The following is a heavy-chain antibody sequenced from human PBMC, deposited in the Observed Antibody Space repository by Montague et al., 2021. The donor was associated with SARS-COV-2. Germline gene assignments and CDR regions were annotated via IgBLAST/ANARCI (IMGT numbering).Heavy chain of an antibody. CDR2: IYYSGST. CDR3: ARHGKTRIAMIVVVIGYLDY. Sequence: SETLSLTCTVSGGSISSSSYYWGWIRQPPGKGLEWIGSIYYSGSTYYNPSLKSRVTISVDTSKNQFSLKLSSVTAAATAVYYCARHGKTRIAMIVVVIGYLDYWGQGTLVTVSS. CDR1: GGSISSSSYY. D-gene: IGHD3-22*01. V-gene: IGHV4-39*01. J-gene: IGHJ4*02.